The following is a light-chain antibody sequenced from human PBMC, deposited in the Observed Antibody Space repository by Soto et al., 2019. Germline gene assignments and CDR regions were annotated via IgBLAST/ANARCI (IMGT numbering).Light chain of an antibody. CDR1: QSVRSF. CDR3: PLSFT. CDR2: DVS. J-gene: IGKJ4*01. V-gene: IGKV3-11*01. Sequence: EILLTQSPATLSLSPGDRATLSCRASQSVRSFLAWYQQRPGQSPRLLIYDVSNRAAGIPDRFRGSGSGTDFTLTISSLEPEDFAVYYCPLSFTVGGGTKVEI.